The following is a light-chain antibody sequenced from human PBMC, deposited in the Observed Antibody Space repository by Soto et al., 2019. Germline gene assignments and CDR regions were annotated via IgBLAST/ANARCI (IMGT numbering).Light chain of an antibody. CDR1: QDISNY. V-gene: IGKV1-33*01. Sequence: DIQMTQSPSSLSASVGDRVTITCQASQDISNYLNWYQQKPGKAHKLLIYDASNLETGVQSRFSGSGSGTDFTFTIRSLQPEDIATYYCKQYDNLPPNFGQGTRLEIK. CDR2: DAS. J-gene: IGKJ5*01. CDR3: KQYDNLPPN.